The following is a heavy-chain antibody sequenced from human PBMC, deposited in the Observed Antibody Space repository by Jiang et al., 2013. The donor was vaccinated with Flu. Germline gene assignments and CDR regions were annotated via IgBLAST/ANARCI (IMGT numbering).Heavy chain of an antibody. CDR1: DYSISSGYY. V-gene: IGHV4-38-2*01. CDR3: ARGGDTAVAPVPY. J-gene: IGHJ4*02. D-gene: IGHD5-18*01. Sequence: PGLVKPSDTLSLTCAVSDYSISSGYYWGWMRQPPREGAGVDWQYLSYGSTSYNPSLMSRVTISVDTSKNQFSLKLSSVTAADTAVYYCARGGDTAVAPVPYWGQGILVTVSS. CDR2: LSYGST.